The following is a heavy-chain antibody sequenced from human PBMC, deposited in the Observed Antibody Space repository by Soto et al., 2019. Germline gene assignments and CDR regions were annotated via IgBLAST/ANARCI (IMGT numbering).Heavy chain of an antibody. CDR2: TRNKANGYTT. J-gene: IGHJ6*02. CDR3: TRAVGGYYGPPGAYYYYYGMDV. CDR1: GFTLSDHY. V-gene: IGHV3-72*01. Sequence: LRLSCAASGFTLSDHYMDWVRQAPGKGLEWVGRTRNKANGYTTEYAASVKGRFTISRDDSKNSLYLQMNSLITEDTAVYYCTRAVGGYYGPPGAYYYYYGMDVWGQGTTVTVSS. D-gene: IGHD3-22*01.